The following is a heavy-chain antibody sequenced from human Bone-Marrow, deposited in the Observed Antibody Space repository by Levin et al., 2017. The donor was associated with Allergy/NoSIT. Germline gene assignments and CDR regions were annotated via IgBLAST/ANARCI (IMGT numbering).Heavy chain of an antibody. J-gene: IGHJ6*02. D-gene: IGHD6-6*01. Sequence: PGGSLRLSCKASGGTFSSYAISWVRQAPGQGLEWMGRIIPILGIANYAQKFQGRVTITADKSTSTAYMELSSLRSEDTAVYYCARSQLVLYYGMDVWGQGTTVTVSS. V-gene: IGHV1-69*04. CDR1: GGTFSSYA. CDR3: ARSQLVLYYGMDV. CDR2: IIPILGIA.